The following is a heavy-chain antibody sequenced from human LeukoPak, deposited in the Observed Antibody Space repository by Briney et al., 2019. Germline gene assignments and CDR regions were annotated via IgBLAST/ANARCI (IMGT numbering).Heavy chain of an antibody. Sequence: GGSLRLSCAASGFSFSAYWMGWLRQVPGKGLEWVAKIKTDGSETHYVDSVRGRFTISRDNAQNSLYLQMNSLRAEDTAVYYCARTAGALPFDISGQGTMVTVSS. V-gene: IGHV3-7*01. CDR3: ARTAGALPFDI. CDR2: IKTDGSET. CDR1: GFSFSAYW. J-gene: IGHJ3*02. D-gene: IGHD1-14*01.